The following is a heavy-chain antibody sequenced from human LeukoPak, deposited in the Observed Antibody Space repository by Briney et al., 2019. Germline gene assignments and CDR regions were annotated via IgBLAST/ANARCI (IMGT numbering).Heavy chain of an antibody. CDR3: ARYCSSTSCRPYYFDY. V-gene: IGHV4-39*01. CDR2: IYYSGST. D-gene: IGHD2-2*01. J-gene: IGHJ4*02. CDR1: GGSISSSSYY. Sequence: PSETLSLTCTISGGSISSSSYYWGWIRQPPGKGLEWIGSIYYSGSTYYNPSLKSRVTISVDTSKNQFSLKLSSVTAADTAVYYCARYCSSTSCRPYYFDYWGQGTLVTVSS.